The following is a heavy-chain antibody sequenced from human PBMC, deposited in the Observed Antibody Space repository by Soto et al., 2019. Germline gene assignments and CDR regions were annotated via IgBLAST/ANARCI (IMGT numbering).Heavy chain of an antibody. CDR3: ARVPHY. J-gene: IGHJ4*02. D-gene: IGHD2-2*01. Sequence: SETLSLTCAVSGCSISRGGYSWNWIPQPPGKGLEWMGYMCHSGSTYYNPSLKSRVTISIDRSKKQFSLKLSSVSAGETAVYYCARVPHYWGQGILVTVSA. CDR2: MCHSGST. CDR1: GCSISRGGYS. V-gene: IGHV4-30-2*01.